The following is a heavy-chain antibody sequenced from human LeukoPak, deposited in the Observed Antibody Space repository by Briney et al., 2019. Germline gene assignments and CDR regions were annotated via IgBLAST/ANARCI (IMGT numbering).Heavy chain of an antibody. CDR2: INPNSGGT. D-gene: IGHD3-3*01. CDR3: ARGPDPLRFLEWXDYFDY. V-gene: IGHV1-2*02. CDR1: GYTFTGYY. Sequence: ASVKVSCKASGYTFTGYYMHWVRQAPGQGLEWMGWINPNSGGTNYAQKFQGRVTMTRDTSISTAYMELSRLRSDDTAVYYCARGPDPLRFLEWXDYFDYWGQGTLVTVSS. J-gene: IGHJ4*02.